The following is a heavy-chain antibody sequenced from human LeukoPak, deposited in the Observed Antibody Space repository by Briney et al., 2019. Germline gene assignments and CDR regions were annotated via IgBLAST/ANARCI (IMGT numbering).Heavy chain of an antibody. D-gene: IGHD3-10*01. CDR1: GFTFSSYA. Sequence: GGSLRLSCAASGFTFSSYAMSWVRQAPGKGLEWVSAISGSGGSTYYADSVKSRFTISRDNSKNTLYLQMNSLRAEDTAVYYCAKDVDYYGSGSYYFDYWGQGTLVTVSS. CDR3: AKDVDYYGSGSYYFDY. V-gene: IGHV3-23*01. J-gene: IGHJ4*02. CDR2: ISGSGGST.